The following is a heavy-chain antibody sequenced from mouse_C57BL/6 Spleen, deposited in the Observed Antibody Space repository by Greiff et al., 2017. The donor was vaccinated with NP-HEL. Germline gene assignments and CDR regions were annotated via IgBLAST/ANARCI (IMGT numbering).Heavy chain of an antibody. CDR3: ARHASFITTVVAHWYFDV. D-gene: IGHD1-1*01. J-gene: IGHJ1*03. Sequence: VQLQQSGAELVKPGASVKLSCKASGYTFTEYTIHWVKQRSGQGLEWIGWFYPGSGSIKYNEKFKDKATLTADKSSSTVYMGLSRLTSEDSAVYFCARHASFITTVVAHWYFDVWGTGTTVTVSS. CDR1: GYTFTEYT. V-gene: IGHV1-62-2*01. CDR2: FYPGSGSI.